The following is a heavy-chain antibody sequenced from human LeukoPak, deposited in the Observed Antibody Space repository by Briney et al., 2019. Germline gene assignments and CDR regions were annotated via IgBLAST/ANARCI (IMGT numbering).Heavy chain of an antibody. CDR2: IYYSGST. J-gene: IGHJ4*02. D-gene: IGHD1-26*01. Sequence: SETLSLTCTVSGGSISSYYWSWIRQPPGKGLEWIGYIYYSGSTNYNPFLKSRVTISVDTSKNQFSLKLRSVTAADTAVYYCARGRGAVPDYWGQGTLVTVSS. CDR3: ARGRGAVPDY. V-gene: IGHV4-59*01. CDR1: GGSISSYY.